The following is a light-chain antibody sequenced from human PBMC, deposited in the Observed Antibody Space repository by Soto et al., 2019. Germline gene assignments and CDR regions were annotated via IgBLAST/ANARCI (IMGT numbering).Light chain of an antibody. V-gene: IGLV2-11*01. CDR1: SSDVGYYNY. CDR2: DVT. Sequence: QSVLTQPRSVSGSPGQSVTISCTGSSSDVGYYNYVSWYQQHPGKAPKLMIYDVTKRPSGVPDRFSGSKSGNTASLTISGLQAKDEADYYCCSYADSYTWVFGGGTKLTVL. J-gene: IGLJ3*02. CDR3: CSYADSYTWV.